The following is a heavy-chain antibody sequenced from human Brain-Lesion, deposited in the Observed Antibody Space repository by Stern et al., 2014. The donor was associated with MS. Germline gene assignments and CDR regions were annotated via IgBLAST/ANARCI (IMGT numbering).Heavy chain of an antibody. J-gene: IGHJ4*02. V-gene: IGHV2-5*02. CDR1: GFSLSTDGVG. D-gene: IGHD3-3*01. Sequence: ESGPALVTPTQTLTLTCTFSGFSLSTDGVGVGWVRQPPGQALDSLALIYWDNDKRYSPSLRSRLTITKDTSRNQVVLTMTNMDPVDTATYYCAHRRPHYASWDNGDFDYWGQGALVTVSS. CDR2: IYWDNDK. CDR3: AHRRPHYASWDNGDFDY.